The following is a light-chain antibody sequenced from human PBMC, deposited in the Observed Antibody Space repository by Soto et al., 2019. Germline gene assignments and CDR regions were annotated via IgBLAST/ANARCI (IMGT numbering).Light chain of an antibody. CDR3: GSYTSTDTPFV. J-gene: IGLJ1*01. CDR2: EVS. V-gene: IGLV2-14*01. Sequence: QSVLSQPSSVSGSPGQSITISCTGTSTDGGGYNYVSWYQHHPGKGPKLIIYEVSNRPSGGSDRFSGSKSGNKASLIISTLAAEDESDYYCGSYTSTDTPFVFGTGTKGTVL. CDR1: STDGGGYNY.